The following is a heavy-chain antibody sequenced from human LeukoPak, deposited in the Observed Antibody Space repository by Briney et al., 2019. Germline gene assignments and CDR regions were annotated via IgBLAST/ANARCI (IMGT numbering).Heavy chain of an antibody. D-gene: IGHD5-24*01. V-gene: IGHV3-48*01. CDR2: ISSTKSTI. CDR1: GFTFSSYS. Sequence: GGSLRLSCAASGFTFSSYSMNWVRQAPGKGLEWVSYISSTKSTIYYADSVKGRFTISRDNAQNSLYLQMNSLRAEDTAVYYCASGRDGYILDSWGQGTLVTVSS. CDR3: ASGRDGYILDS. J-gene: IGHJ4*02.